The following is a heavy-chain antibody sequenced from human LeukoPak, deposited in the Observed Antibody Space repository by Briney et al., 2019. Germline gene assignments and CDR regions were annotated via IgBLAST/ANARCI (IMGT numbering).Heavy chain of an antibody. J-gene: IGHJ6*02. CDR3: ASDNGYYDILTGYYSYPHRDYGMDV. CDR1: GFTFSDYY. Sequence: GGSLRLSCAASGFTFSDYYMSWIRQAPGKGLEWVSYISSSGSTIYYADSVKGRFTISRDNAKNSLYLQMNSLRAEDTAVYYCASDNGYYDILTGYYSYPHRDYGMDVWGQGTTVTVSS. CDR2: ISSSGSTI. V-gene: IGHV3-11*01. D-gene: IGHD3-9*01.